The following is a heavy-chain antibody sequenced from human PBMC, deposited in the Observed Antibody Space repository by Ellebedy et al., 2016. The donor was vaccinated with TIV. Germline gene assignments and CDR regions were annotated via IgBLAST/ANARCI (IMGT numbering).Heavy chain of an antibody. V-gene: IGHV3-30*02. CDR1: GFPFSSYD. CDR3: ARVRFSGYDYFDY. CDR2: IRYDGSNK. Sequence: GESLKISCAASGFPFSSYDMHWVRQAPGKGLEWVALIRYDGSNKYYSDSVKGRFTISRDYSKNTLYLQMNSLRAEDTAVYYCARVRFSGYDYFDYWGQGTLVTVSS. J-gene: IGHJ4*02. D-gene: IGHD5-12*01.